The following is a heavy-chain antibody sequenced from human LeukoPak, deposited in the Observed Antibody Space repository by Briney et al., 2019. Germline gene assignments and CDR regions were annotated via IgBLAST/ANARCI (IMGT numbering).Heavy chain of an antibody. J-gene: IGHJ1*01. Sequence: SETLSLTCTVSGASISSSYCTWIRQPAGEGLEWIGRISTGGSTTYNPSFKSRVTMSVDTSNNQFSLTLTSVTAADTAVYYCARDQTYYVSSGYYYVTYLQHWGQGILVTVSS. CDR1: GASISSSY. CDR3: ARDQTYYVSSGYYYVTYLQH. V-gene: IGHV4-4*07. CDR2: ISTGGST. D-gene: IGHD3-22*01.